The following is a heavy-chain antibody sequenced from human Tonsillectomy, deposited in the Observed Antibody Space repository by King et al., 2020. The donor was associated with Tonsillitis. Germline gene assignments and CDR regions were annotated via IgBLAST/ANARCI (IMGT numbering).Heavy chain of an antibody. J-gene: IGHJ4*02. V-gene: IGHV3-30*18. D-gene: IGHD2-15*01. CDR3: AKDRLDSKYCGGGSCYSGGLDY. CDR2: ISYDGSNK. Sequence: VQLVESGGGVVQPGRSLRLSCAASGFTFSSYGMHWVRQAPGKGLEWVAVISYDGSNKYYADSVKGRFTISRDNSKNTLYLQMNSLRAEDTAVYYCAKDRLDSKYCGGGSCYSGGLDYWGQGTLVTVSS. CDR1: GFTFSSYG.